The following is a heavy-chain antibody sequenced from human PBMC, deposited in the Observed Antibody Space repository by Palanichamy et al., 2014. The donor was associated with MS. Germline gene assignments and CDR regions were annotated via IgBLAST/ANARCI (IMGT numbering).Heavy chain of an antibody. Sequence: EVQLVESGGGLVQPGGSLRLSCAASGFTFSRYPMHWVRQAAGKGLEYVSGISDNGGSTFYANSVKGRFTISRDNSKNTLYLQMGSLRADDMAVYYCAREAYYDRGSYTWSDPWGQGTLVIVSS. D-gene: IGHD3-16*01. V-gene: IGHV3-64*01. J-gene: IGHJ5*02. CDR3: AREAYYDRGSYTWSDP. CDR1: GFTFSRYP. CDR2: ISDNGGST.